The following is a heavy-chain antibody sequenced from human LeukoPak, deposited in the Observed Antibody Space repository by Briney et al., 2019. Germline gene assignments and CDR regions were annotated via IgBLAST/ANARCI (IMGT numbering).Heavy chain of an antibody. V-gene: IGHV3-33*01. CDR2: LWADGSKT. D-gene: IGHD3-22*01. J-gene: IGHJ2*01. CDR3: ARDADTSAFYWFFDL. CDR1: GFTLSHYG. Sequence: AGGSLRLSCTASGFTLSHYGMSWVRQAPGKGLESVALLWADGSKTSYPDSMKGRFTISRDISRNTLYLQINSLTVEDTALYYCARDADTSAFYWFFDLWGRGTLVTVSS.